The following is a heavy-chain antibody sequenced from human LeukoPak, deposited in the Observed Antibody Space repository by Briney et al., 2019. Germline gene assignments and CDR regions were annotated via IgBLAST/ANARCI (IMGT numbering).Heavy chain of an antibody. CDR3: APDPNKWLRNY. CDR1: GFTFSSYA. Sequence: PGGSLRLSCAASGFTFSSYAMHWVRQAPGKGLEWVAVISYDGSNKYYADSVKGRFTISRDNSKNTLYLQMNSLRAEDTAVYYCAPDPNKWLRNYWGQGALVTVSS. J-gene: IGHJ4*02. CDR2: ISYDGSNK. V-gene: IGHV3-30-3*01. D-gene: IGHD5-12*01.